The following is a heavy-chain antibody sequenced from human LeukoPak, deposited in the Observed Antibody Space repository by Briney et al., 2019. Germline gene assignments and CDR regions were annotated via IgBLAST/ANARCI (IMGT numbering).Heavy chain of an antibody. V-gene: IGHV3-23*01. D-gene: IGHD3-9*01. CDR1: GFTFSNYS. CDR2: ISGRDGST. J-gene: IGHJ2*01. CDR3: AKANFAWGYWYFDL. Sequence: GGSLRLSCSASGFTFSNYSMSWVRQAPGKGLEWVSGISGRDGSTYFADSVKGRFTISRDKSKNTVNVQMSSLRVEDTALYYCAKANFAWGYWYFDLWGRGTLVTVSS.